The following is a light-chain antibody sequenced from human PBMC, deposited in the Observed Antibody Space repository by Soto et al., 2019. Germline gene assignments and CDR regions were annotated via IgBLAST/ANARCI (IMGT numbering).Light chain of an antibody. CDR2: GAS. V-gene: IGKV3-15*01. CDR3: QQYNYWPPLT. J-gene: IGKJ4*01. Sequence: EIVMTQSPATLSVSPGERATLSCRASQSVSSNLAWYQQKPGQAPRLLIYGASTRATGIPARFSGSGSGTECTLTISSLQSEDFGVYYCQQYNYWPPLTFGGGTKVEIK. CDR1: QSVSSN.